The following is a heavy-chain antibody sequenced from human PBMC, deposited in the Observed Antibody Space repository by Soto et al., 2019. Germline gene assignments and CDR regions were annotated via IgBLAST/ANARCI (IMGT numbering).Heavy chain of an antibody. D-gene: IGHD1-26*01. CDR1: GFTFSSYA. J-gene: IGHJ4*02. Sequence: DVQLLESGGGLVQPEGSLRLSCAASGFTFSSYAMGWVRQGPGKGLEWVAVVSIGGSTHYADSVRGRFTISRDNSKNSLSLPMNSLTAEDTAVYFCAKRRGASGHFDYWGQGALVTVYS. CDR2: VSIGGST. CDR3: AKRRGASGHFDY. V-gene: IGHV3-23*01.